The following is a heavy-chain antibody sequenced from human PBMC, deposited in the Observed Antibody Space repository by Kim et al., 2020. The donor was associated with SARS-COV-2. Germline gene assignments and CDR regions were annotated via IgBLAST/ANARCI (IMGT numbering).Heavy chain of an antibody. V-gene: IGHV1-18*01. CDR2: ISAYNGNT. D-gene: IGHD6-13*01. CDR1: GYTFTSYG. Sequence: ASVKVSCKASGYTFTSYGISWVRQAPGQGLEWMGWISAYNGNTNYAQKLQGRVTMTTDTSTSTAYMELRSLRSDDTAVYYCARWPGAQPRSGYSSSWYEYWGQGTLVTVSS. CDR3: ARWPGAQPRSGYSSSWYEY. J-gene: IGHJ4*02.